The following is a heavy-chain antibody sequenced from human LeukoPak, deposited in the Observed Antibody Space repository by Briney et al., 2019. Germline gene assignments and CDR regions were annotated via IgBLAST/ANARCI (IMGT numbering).Heavy chain of an antibody. CDR3: ASRPSCYEYRSTTVGSNWFDP. D-gene: IGHD1-1*01. CDR1: GGSFSGYY. J-gene: IGHJ5*02. V-gene: IGHV4-34*01. Sequence: SETLSLTCAVYGGSFSGYYWSWIRQPPGKGLEWIGEINHSGSTNYNPSLKSRVTISVDTSKNQFSLKLSSVTAADTAVYYCASRPSCYEYRSTTVGSNWFDPWGQGTLVTVSS. CDR2: INHSGST.